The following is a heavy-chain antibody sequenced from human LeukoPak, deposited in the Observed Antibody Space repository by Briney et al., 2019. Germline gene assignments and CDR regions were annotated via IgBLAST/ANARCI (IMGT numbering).Heavy chain of an antibody. Sequence: ASVKVSCKASGYTFPSYYMHWVRQAPGQGLEWMGIINPSGGSTSYAQKFQGRVTMTRDMPTSTVYMELSSLRSEDTAVYYCARFEYDSSGGYYFDYWGQGTLVTVSS. CDR2: INPSGGST. J-gene: IGHJ4*02. CDR1: GYTFPSYY. D-gene: IGHD3-22*01. CDR3: ARFEYDSSGGYYFDY. V-gene: IGHV1-46*01.